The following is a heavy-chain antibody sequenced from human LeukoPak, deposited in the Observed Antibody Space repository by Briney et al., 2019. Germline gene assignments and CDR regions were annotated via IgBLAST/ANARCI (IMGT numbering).Heavy chain of an antibody. Sequence: PGGSLRLSCAASGFTVSINYMTWVRQAPGKGLEWVSVIYSGGSTYYADSVKGRFTISRDNAKNSLYLQMSNLRAEDTAVYFWARGGGLDVWGQGATVTVSS. CDR3: ARGGGLDV. CDR2: IYSGGST. CDR1: GFTVSINY. D-gene: IGHD3-16*01. V-gene: IGHV3-53*01. J-gene: IGHJ6*02.